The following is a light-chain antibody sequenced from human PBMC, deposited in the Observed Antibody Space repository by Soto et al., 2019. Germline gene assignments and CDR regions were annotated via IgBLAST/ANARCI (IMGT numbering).Light chain of an antibody. CDR1: QSVSSN. J-gene: IGKJ2*01. CDR3: QQSYTTPYT. V-gene: IGKV1-39*01. Sequence: MTQSPATLSVSPGERATLSCRASQSVSSNLAWYQQKPGKAPELLIYAASSLHSGVPSRFSGSGSGTNFTLTISSLQPEDFATYSCQQSYTTPYTFGQGTKLEIK. CDR2: AAS.